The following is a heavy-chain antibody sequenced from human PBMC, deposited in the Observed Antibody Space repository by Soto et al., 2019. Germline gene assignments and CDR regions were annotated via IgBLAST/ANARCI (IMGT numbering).Heavy chain of an antibody. CDR1: GFVFTNFW. D-gene: IGHD6-19*01. CDR2: IDTSGHST. CDR3: AKGNSSGWYDAFDI. J-gene: IGHJ3*02. Sequence: GGSLRLSCEASGFVFTNFWMHWVRHVPGKGLVWVARIDTSGHSTNYAESVKGRFTISRDNSKNTLYLQMNSLRAEDTAVYYCAKGNSSGWYDAFDIWGQGTMVTVSS. V-gene: IGHV3-74*01.